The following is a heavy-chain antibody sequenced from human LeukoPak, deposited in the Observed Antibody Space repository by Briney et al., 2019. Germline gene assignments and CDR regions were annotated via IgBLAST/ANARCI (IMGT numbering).Heavy chain of an antibody. V-gene: IGHV4-61*09. CDR2: VYSRGNI. CDR3: ARSSLRYYYYYYMDV. CDR1: GGSITGGSFY. D-gene: IGHD3-9*01. Sequence: SQTLSLTCTVSGGSITGGSFYWTWIRQPAGKGLEWIGHVYSRGNINYNPSLESRVAISLDRSRNQFSLEVTSMTAADTAVYYSARSSLRYYYYYYMDVWGKGTTVIVSS. J-gene: IGHJ6*03.